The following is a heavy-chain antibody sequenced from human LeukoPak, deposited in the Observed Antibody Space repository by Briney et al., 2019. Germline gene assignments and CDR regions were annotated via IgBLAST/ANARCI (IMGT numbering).Heavy chain of an antibody. CDR1: GFTFSSYS. CDR2: ISSSSSYI. V-gene: IGHV3-21*04. CDR3: AKSWEQWLVHYYYFDY. D-gene: IGHD6-19*01. J-gene: IGHJ4*02. Sequence: KPGGSLRLSCAASGFTFSSYSMNWVRQAPGKRLEWVSSISSSSSYIYYADSVKGRFTISRDNSKNTLYLQMNSLRAEDTAVYYCAKSWEQWLVHYYYFDYWGQGTLVTVSS.